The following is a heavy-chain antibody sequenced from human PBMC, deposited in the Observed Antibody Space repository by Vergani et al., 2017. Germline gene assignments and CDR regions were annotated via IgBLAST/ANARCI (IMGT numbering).Heavy chain of an antibody. D-gene: IGHD6-19*01. CDR1: GASIRSSNYY. J-gene: IGHJ5*02. CDR3: ARHSTVEWLVKLGWIDP. V-gene: IGHV4-39*01. CDR2: IYYSGST. Sequence: QLQLQESGPGLVKPSATLSLTCSVSGASIRSSNYYWGWIRQPPGKGLEWIASIYYSGSTSYNPSLKSRVTISVDTSKKHFSLKLSSMTAAETAVYFCARHSTVEWLVKLGWIDPWGKGILVTVSS.